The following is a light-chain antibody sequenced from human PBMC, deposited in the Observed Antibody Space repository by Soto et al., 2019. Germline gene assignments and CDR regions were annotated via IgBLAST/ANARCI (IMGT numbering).Light chain of an antibody. J-gene: IGKJ4*01. V-gene: IGKV3-20*01. CDR1: QSVLNSD. Sequence: EIVLTQFPDSLSLSPGEGATLSCRASQSVLNSDIALYQKRLGQAPRLLIYHTSTRATGIPDRFSGRGSGADFTLSISRLEPTDFAVYYCQHYRAPPLPLIFGGGTRIEMK. CDR2: HTS. CDR3: QHYRAPPLPLI.